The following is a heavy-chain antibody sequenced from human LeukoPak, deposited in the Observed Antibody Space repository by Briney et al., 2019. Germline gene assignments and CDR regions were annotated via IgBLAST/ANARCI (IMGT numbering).Heavy chain of an antibody. V-gene: IGHV3-74*01. CDR1: GFTFTGNS. Sequence: GGSLRLSCAASGFTFTGNSMHWVRQGPGKGLVWVARIHRDGGMTRYADSVEGRFTISRDNAKNSLYLQMNSLRAEDTAVYYCARAGDTAMVEHLRPPNFDYWGQGTLVTVSS. J-gene: IGHJ4*02. CDR2: IHRDGGMT. D-gene: IGHD5-18*01. CDR3: ARAGDTAMVEHLRPPNFDY.